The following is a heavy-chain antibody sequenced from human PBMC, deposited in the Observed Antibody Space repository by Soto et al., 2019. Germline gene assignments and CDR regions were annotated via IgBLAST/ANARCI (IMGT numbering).Heavy chain of an antibody. J-gene: IGHJ4*02. CDR1: GFTFSSHA. Sequence: EVQLLESGGGLVQPGGSLRLSCAASGFTFSSHAMSWVRQAPGKGLEWVSGISGCGDNTYYADSVKGRFTISSDNSKNTLYLQMNTLRADDTALYYCANDLSPWAEPTGVDYWGQGTLVTDSS. CDR3: ANDLSPWAEPTGVDY. CDR2: ISGCGDNT. D-gene: IGHD4-17*01. V-gene: IGHV3-23*01.